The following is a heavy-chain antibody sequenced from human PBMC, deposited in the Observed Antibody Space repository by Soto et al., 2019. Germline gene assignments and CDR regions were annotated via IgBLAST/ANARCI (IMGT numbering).Heavy chain of an antibody. CDR1: GFTFSDYY. J-gene: IGHJ4*02. CDR3: ARHHTTGWYNY. CDR2: ISSSGSTI. V-gene: IGHV3-11*01. Sequence: GGSLRLSCAASGFTFSDYYMSWMRQAPGKGLEWVSYISSSGSTIYYADSVKGRFTISRDNAKNSLFLQMNSLRAEDTAVYYCARHHTTGWYNYWGQGTLVTVSS. D-gene: IGHD6-19*01.